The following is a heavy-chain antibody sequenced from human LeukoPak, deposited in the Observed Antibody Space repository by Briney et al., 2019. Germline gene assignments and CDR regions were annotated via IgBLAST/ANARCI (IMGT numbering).Heavy chain of an antibody. J-gene: IGHJ6*02. Sequence: GGSLRLSCAASGFTFSESWMTWVRQVPGQGLEWVAHINHEGGGIHYVDSVKGRFTISRDNAKGSVYLQMNSLRAEDTGIYDCATYINLVAGHVGGQGTTVIVSS. D-gene: IGHD2-15*01. V-gene: IGHV3-7*01. CDR2: INHEGGGI. CDR1: GFTFSESW. CDR3: ATYINLVAGHV.